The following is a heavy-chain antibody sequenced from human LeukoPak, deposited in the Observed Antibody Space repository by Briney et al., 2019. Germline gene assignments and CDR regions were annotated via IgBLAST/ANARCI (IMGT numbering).Heavy chain of an antibody. V-gene: IGHV4-38-2*01. Sequence: SESLSLTCSVSGYTFTRGHNCGWLQQPPGRGVEWIANIYHTGSAHYKPSLKSRVTISVDTSKNKFSLKLSSVTAADTAVYYCARYCTSTTCILRGFDYWGQGTLVSVSS. CDR1: GYTFTRGHN. J-gene: IGHJ4*02. CDR2: IYHTGSA. D-gene: IGHD2-2*01. CDR3: ARYCTSTTCILRGFDY.